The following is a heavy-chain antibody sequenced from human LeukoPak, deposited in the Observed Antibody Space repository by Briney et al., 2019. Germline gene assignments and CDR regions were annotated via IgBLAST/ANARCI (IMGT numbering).Heavy chain of an antibody. V-gene: IGHV3-30*02. CDR2: IRYDGSNK. J-gene: IGHJ4*02. D-gene: IGHD3-22*01. Sequence: PGGSLRLSCAASGFTFSSYGMHWVRQAPGKGLEWVAFIRYDGSNKYYADSVKGRFTISRDNSKNTLYLQMNSLRAEDTAVYYCAKVMSDSSGYYNYWGQGTLVTVSS. CDR1: GFTFSSYG. CDR3: AKVMSDSSGYYNY.